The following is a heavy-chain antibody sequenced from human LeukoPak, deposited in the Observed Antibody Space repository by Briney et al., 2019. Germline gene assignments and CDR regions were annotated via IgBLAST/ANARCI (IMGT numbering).Heavy chain of an antibody. CDR3: ASRTARWLAFDI. V-gene: IGHV4-59*12. CDR1: GGSISSYY. D-gene: IGHD4-23*01. Sequence: SETLSLTCTVSGGSISSYYWSWIRQPAGKGLEWIGTIYYSGTTYYNPSLKSRVAISVDTSKNQFSLKLSSVTAADTAVYYCASRTARWLAFDIWGQGTMVTVSS. CDR2: IYYSGTT. J-gene: IGHJ3*02.